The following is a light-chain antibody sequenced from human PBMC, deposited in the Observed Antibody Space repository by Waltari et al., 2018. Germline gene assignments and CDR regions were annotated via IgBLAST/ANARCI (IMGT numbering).Light chain of an antibody. V-gene: IGLV2-14*03. CDR1: VSPHKF. Sequence: QSALTQPASVSGSPGQPITVSCRCVSPHKFVPWYPQHPAKPPRLLMYGVMERPSGVSNRFSGSKSGSTASLTISGLQAEDEADYFCTSYAGSDIFLLFGGGTKLTVL. CDR3: TSYAGSDIFLL. J-gene: IGLJ2*01. CDR2: GVM.